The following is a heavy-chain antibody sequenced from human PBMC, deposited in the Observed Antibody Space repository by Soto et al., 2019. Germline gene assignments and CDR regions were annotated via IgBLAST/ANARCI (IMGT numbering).Heavy chain of an antibody. Sequence: EVQVVESGGGLVQPGRSLRLSCAASGFIFEDYAMHWVRQAPGKGLEWGSGISWNSGSIDYADYATGRFTISRDNAKNSLYLQMNNLRTEDTALYYCARGLSYGLGSYVLFDAFDTWGQGTRVTVSS. D-gene: IGHD3-10*01. CDR1: GFIFEDYA. J-gene: IGHJ3*02. CDR3: ARGLSYGLGSYVLFDAFDT. V-gene: IGHV3-9*01. CDR2: ISWNSGSI.